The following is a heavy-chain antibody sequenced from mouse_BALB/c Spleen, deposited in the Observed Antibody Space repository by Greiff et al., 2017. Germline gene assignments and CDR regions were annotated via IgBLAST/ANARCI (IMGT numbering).Heavy chain of an antibody. Sequence: EVMLVESGGGLVQPGGSLRLSCATSGFTFSDFYMEWVRQPPGKRLEWIAASRNKANDYTTEYSASVKGRFIVSRDTSQSILYLQMNALRAEDTAIYYCARDARYYGSSFLGYFDVWGAGTTVTVSS. CDR2: SRNKANDYTT. CDR1: GFTFSDFY. D-gene: IGHD1-1*01. V-gene: IGHV7-1*02. CDR3: ARDARYYGSSFLGYFDV. J-gene: IGHJ1*01.